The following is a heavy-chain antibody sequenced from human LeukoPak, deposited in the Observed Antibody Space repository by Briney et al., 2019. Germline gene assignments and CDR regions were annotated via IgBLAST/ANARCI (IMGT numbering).Heavy chain of an antibody. Sequence: GRSLRLSCTASGLTFGDYTVSWVRQAPGKGLEGVGFIRSKAYGGTTEYAASVKGRFTISRADSKSIPYLQMNSLKTEDTSLYFCTRPHDYWGQGTLVTVSS. J-gene: IGHJ4*02. CDR1: GLTFGDYT. V-gene: IGHV3-49*04. CDR3: TRPHDY. CDR2: IRSKAYGGTT.